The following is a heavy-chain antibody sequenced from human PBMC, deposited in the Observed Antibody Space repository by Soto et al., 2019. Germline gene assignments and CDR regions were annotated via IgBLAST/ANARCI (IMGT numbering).Heavy chain of an antibody. CDR2: INAGNGNT. D-gene: IGHD5-18*01. CDR1: GYTFTSYG. Sequence: GASVKVSCKASGYTFTSYGISWVRQAPGQRLEWMGWINAGNGNTKYSQKFQGRVTITRDTSASTAYMELSSLRSEDTAVYYCARGTQLWLIFDYWGQGTLVTVSS. V-gene: IGHV1-3*01. CDR3: ARGTQLWLIFDY. J-gene: IGHJ4*02.